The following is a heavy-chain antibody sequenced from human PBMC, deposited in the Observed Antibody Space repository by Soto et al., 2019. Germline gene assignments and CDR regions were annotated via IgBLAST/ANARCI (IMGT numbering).Heavy chain of an antibody. CDR1: GFTFSSYS. D-gene: IGHD3-16*02. CDR2: ISSSSSTI. CDR3: ARDLGITFGGVIVKFDY. V-gene: IGHV3-48*02. J-gene: IGHJ4*02. Sequence: LRLSCAASGFTFSSYSMNWVRQAPGKGLEWVSYISSSSSTIYYADSVKGRFTISRDNAKNSLYLQMNSLRDEDTAVYYCARDLGITFGGVIVKFDYWGQGTLVTVSS.